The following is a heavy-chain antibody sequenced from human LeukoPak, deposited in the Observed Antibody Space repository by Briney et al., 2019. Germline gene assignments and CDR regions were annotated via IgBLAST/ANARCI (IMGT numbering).Heavy chain of an antibody. V-gene: IGHV1-2*02. J-gene: IGHJ4*02. D-gene: IGHD3-10*01. CDR2: INPNSGGT. CDR3: ARSPPDYYGSGSYYVI. Sequence: GVSVKVSCKASGYTFTGYYMHWVRQAPGQGLEWMGWINPNSGGTNYAQKFQGRVTMTRDKSISTAYLQWSSLKASDTAMYYCARSPPDYYGSGSYYVIWGQGTLVTVSS. CDR1: GYTFTGYY.